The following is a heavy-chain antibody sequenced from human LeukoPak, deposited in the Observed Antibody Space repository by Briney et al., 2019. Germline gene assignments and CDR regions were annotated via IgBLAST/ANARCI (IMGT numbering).Heavy chain of an antibody. J-gene: IGHJ4*02. CDR2: ISISSNYI. CDR1: GFTFSRYS. V-gene: IGHV3-21*01. CDR3: ARDGVAELMSALDY. Sequence: NPGGSLRLSCAASGFTFSRYSMNWVRQAPGKGLEWVSSISISSNYIYYADSVKGRFTISRDNAKNSLYLQVNSLRAEDTAVYYCARDGVAELMSALDYWGEGILVTVSS. D-gene: IGHD1-26*01.